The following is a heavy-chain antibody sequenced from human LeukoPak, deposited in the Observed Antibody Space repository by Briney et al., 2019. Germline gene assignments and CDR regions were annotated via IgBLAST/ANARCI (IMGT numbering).Heavy chain of an antibody. D-gene: IGHD6-25*01. CDR3: ARLYSTGPFDY. CDR1: GGAFSGYD. Sequence: SETLSLTCAVYGGAFSGYDWSWIRQPPGKGLEWIGEINHSGSTNYNPSLKSRLTISVDTSKNQFSLKLSSVTAADTAVYYCARLYSTGPFDYWGQGTLVTVSS. J-gene: IGHJ4*02. V-gene: IGHV4-34*01. CDR2: INHSGST.